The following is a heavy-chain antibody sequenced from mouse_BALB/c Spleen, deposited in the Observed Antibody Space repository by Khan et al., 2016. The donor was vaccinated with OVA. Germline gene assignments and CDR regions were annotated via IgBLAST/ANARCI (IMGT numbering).Heavy chain of an antibody. J-gene: IGHJ3*01. D-gene: IGHD2-12*01. Sequence: VQLKESGPSLVKPSQTLPLTCSVTGDSITSGYWNWIRKFPGNKLEYMGYIIYTGYTYYNPSLKSRISITRHTSKNQYYLQLSSVTDEDTATYXCARSTYRYAFVYWGQGTLVTVSA. CDR3: ARSTYRYAFVY. CDR1: GDSITSGY. CDR2: IIYTGYT. V-gene: IGHV3-8*02.